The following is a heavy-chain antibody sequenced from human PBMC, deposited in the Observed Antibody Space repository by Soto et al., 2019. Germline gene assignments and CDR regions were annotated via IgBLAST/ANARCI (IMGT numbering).Heavy chain of an antibody. CDR3: AKDNCISTSCYRLYNWFDP. V-gene: IGHV3-30*18. CDR1: GFSFSSYG. Sequence: QVQLVESGGGVVQPGRSLRLSCVASGFSFSSYGMHWVRQAPGKGLEWVAVIAYDGNNKYYADSVKGRFTISRDNSKNTLYLQMNSLRAEDSAVYYCAKDNCISTSCYRLYNWFDPWGQGTLVTVSS. D-gene: IGHD2-2*01. J-gene: IGHJ5*02. CDR2: IAYDGNNK.